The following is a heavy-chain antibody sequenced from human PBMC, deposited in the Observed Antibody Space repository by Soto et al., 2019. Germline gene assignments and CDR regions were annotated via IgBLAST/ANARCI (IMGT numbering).Heavy chain of an antibody. V-gene: IGHV3-30-3*01. Sequence: QVQLVESGGGVVQPGRSLRLSCAASGFTFSSYAMHWVRQAPGKGLEWVAVISYAGSNKYYADSVKGRFTISRDNSKNTLYLQLNSLRAEDKAVYYCARAETYYYDSSGYPPDYWGQGTLVTVSS. CDR2: ISYAGSNK. CDR1: GFTFSSYA. D-gene: IGHD3-22*01. J-gene: IGHJ4*02. CDR3: ARAETYYYDSSGYPPDY.